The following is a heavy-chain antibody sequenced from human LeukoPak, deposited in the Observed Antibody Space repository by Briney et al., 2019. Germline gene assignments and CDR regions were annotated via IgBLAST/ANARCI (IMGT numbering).Heavy chain of an antibody. CDR3: GRDLSLYDSIPDAFDI. CDR2: ISSSSSYI. Sequence: PGGSLRLSCAASVFTFMTYSMNWVRQAPGKGLEWVSSISSSSSYIYYAASVKGRFTISRDNAKNSLYLQMNSLRADDTAVYFCGRDLSLYDSIPDAFDIWGQGTMVTVSS. J-gene: IGHJ3*02. V-gene: IGHV3-21*01. D-gene: IGHD3-22*01. CDR1: VFTFMTYS.